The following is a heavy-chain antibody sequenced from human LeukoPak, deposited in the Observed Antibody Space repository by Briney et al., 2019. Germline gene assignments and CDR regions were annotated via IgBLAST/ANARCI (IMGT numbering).Heavy chain of an antibody. CDR2: ISYDGNNK. D-gene: IGHD4-17*01. Sequence: GGSLRLSCAASGFTFSTYTMHWVRQAPGKGLEWVAFISYDGNNKYYTDSVKGRFTISRDNSKNTLYLQMNSLRAEDTAVYYCARVDGDHHPIDYWGQGTLVTVSS. J-gene: IGHJ4*02. CDR3: ARVDGDHHPIDY. CDR1: GFTFSTYT. V-gene: IGHV3-30-3*01.